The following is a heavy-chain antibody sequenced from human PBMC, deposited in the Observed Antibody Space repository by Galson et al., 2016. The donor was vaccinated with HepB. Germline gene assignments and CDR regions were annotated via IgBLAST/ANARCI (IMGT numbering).Heavy chain of an antibody. Sequence: SQYSFTDYYIHWVRQAPGQGPEWMGWINPKSGGTKYAQRFQGRVTMTRDTSITTAYMELSRLRSDDTAVYYCSRGLINGYDFDYWGQGTLVTVSS. J-gene: IGHJ4*02. CDR3: SRGLINGYDFDY. V-gene: IGHV1-2*02. CDR1: QYSFTDYY. D-gene: IGHD5-12*01. CDR2: INPKSGGT.